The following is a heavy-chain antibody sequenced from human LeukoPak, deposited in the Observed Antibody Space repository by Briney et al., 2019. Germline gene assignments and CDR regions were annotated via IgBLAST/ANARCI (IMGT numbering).Heavy chain of an antibody. D-gene: IGHD6-6*01. V-gene: IGHV4-38-2*02. CDR2: ICHSGST. CDR3: ARDYSSSLWGTS. J-gene: IGHJ5*02. Sequence: PSETLSLTCTVSGYSISSGYYWGWIRQPPGKGLEWIGSICHSGSTYYNPSLKSRVTISVDTSKNQFSLKLSSVTAADTAVYYCARDYSSSLWGTSWGQGTLVTVSS. CDR1: GYSISSGYY.